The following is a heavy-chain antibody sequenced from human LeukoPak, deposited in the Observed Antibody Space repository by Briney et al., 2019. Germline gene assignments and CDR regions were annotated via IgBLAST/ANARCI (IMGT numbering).Heavy chain of an antibody. Sequence: ESGPPLLKPTQTLTLTWTFSGFSLSTTGMCGSWIRQPPGKPLEWHARLDWDDDRYYTTCLKTRLTLSKDTSKNQVVLAMTNMDPVDTSYYASARIIGGRSAFDYWGQGTLVTVSS. CDR3: ARIIGGRSAFDY. CDR2: LDWDDDR. V-gene: IGHV2-70*11. D-gene: IGHD3-10*01. CDR1: GFSLSTTGMC. J-gene: IGHJ4*02.